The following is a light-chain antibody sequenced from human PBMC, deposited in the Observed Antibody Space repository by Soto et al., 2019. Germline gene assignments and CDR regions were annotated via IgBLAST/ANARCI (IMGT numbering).Light chain of an antibody. CDR2: AAS. J-gene: IGKJ2*01. CDR1: QSISSY. Sequence: DIQMTQSPPSLSASVGDRATITCRASQSISSYLNWYQQSPGKAPTLLIYAASNLQSGVPSSFGGSGSGTDFTLTINSLQPEDSATYYCQQSYSIPYTFGQGTKLEIK. V-gene: IGKV1-39*01. CDR3: QQSYSIPYT.